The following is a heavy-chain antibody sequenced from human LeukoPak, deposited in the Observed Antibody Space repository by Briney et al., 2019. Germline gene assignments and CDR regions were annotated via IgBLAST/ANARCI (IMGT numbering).Heavy chain of an antibody. CDR2: ISGSGGST. J-gene: IGHJ4*02. CDR3: AKDMVLWFGEYDY. D-gene: IGHD3-10*01. Sequence: QPGGSLRLSCAASGFTFSSYAMSWVRQAPGKGLELVSAISGSGGSTYYADSVKGRFTISRDNSKNTLYLQMNSLRAEDTAVYYCAKDMVLWFGEYDYWGQGTLVTVSS. CDR1: GFTFSSYA. V-gene: IGHV3-23*01.